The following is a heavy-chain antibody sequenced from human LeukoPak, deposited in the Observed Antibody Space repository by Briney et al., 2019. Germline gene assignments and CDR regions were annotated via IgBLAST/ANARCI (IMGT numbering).Heavy chain of an antibody. CDR2: IYYSGST. CDR3: ARDRLEDGDYEYYYYGMDV. Sequence: PSETLSLTCTVSGGSISSYYWSWIRQPPGKGLEWIGYIYYSGSTNYNPSLKSRVTISVDTSKNQLSLKLSSVTAADTAVYYCARDRLEDGDYEYYYYGMDVWGQGTTVTVSS. D-gene: IGHD4-17*01. CDR1: GGSISSYY. J-gene: IGHJ6*02. V-gene: IGHV4-59*01.